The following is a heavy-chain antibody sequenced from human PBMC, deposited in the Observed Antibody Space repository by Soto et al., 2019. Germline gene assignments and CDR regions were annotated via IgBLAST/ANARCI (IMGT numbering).Heavy chain of an antibody. CDR1: GFTLSSYA. D-gene: IGHD6-13*01. CDR3: VKSMGSSWYGWFYP. Sequence: GWSLRLSCASSGFTLSSYAMSWVRQAPGKGLEWVSAISGSGGSTYYADSVKGRFTISRDNSKNTLYLQMNSLRAEDTAVYYWVKSMGSSWYGWFYPCGQGTLVTLS. V-gene: IGHV3-23*01. CDR2: ISGSGGST. J-gene: IGHJ5*02.